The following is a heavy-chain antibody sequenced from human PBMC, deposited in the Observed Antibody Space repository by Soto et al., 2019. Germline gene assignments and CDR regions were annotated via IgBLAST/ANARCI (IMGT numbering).Heavy chain of an antibody. V-gene: IGHV3-23*01. CDR2: ISSSGRRT. J-gene: IGHJ4*02. CDR3: AKVAKSGVAVEYFDS. CDR1: GFTFANFG. Sequence: VGSLRLSCGTSGFTFANFGMGWVRQAPGKGLYWVSGISSSGRRTYYADSVKGRFTISRDNSKNTLYLQMDSLRGDDTAVYYCAKVAKSGVAVEYFDSWGQGALVTVSS. D-gene: IGHD3-3*01.